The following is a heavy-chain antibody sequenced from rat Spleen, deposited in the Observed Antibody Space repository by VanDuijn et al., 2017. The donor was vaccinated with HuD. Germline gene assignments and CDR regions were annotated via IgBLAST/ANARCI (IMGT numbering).Heavy chain of an antibody. D-gene: IGHD1-10*01. CDR1: GFTFSDYY. CDR3: ARPNNYYVMDA. J-gene: IGHJ4*01. Sequence: EVHLVESGGGLVQPGRSLKLSCTASGFTFSDYYMVWVRQAPKKGLEWVADISFEGSSSYYGESVKGRFTISRDNAKSTLYLQMDSLRSEDTATYYCARPNNYYVMDAWGQGASVTVSS. CDR2: ISFEGSSS. V-gene: IGHV5-22*01.